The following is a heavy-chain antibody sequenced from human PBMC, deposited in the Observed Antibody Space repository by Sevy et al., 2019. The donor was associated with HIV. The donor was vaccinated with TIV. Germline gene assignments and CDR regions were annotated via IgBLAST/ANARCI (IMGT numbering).Heavy chain of an antibody. V-gene: IGHV3-30-3*01. CDR3: SRGPGVHGYTYDWEVDY. D-gene: IGHD5-18*01. Sequence: GGSLRLSCAASGFTFSSYAMHWVRQAPGKGLQWVAVISYDGSKKFYAGSVKGRFTISRDNSKNTLYLQMNSLRPEDTAVYYCSRGPGVHGYTYDWEVDYWGQGTLVTVSS. J-gene: IGHJ4*02. CDR1: GFTFSSYA. CDR2: ISYDGSKK.